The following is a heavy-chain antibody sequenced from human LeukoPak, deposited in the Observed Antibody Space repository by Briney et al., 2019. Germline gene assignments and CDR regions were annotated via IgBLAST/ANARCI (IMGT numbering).Heavy chain of an antibody. CDR3: AKDWDYYDRTYYFDY. V-gene: IGHV3-23*01. Sequence: PGGSLRLSCAASGFTFSSYAMSWVRQAPGKGLEWVSAISGSGGSTYYADSVKGRFTISRDNSKNTLYLQMNSLRAEDTAVYYCAKDWDYYDRTYYFDYWGQGTLVTVSS. CDR1: GFTFSSYA. J-gene: IGHJ4*02. D-gene: IGHD3-22*01. CDR2: ISGSGGST.